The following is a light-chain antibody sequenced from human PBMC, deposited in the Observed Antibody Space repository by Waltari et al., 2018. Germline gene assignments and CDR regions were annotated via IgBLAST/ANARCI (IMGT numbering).Light chain of an antibody. J-gene: IGKJ1*01. CDR1: QSIGRW. CDR2: EAS. Sequence: EIQLTQSPYALSAFVGDTVIVTCRASQSIGRWLAWYQQKPGKAPKLLIFEASNLETGVPSRFSGSGSETDFTLTISSLQPDDFATYYCQQYNDYLGTFGQGTRVEIK. CDR3: QQYNDYLGT. V-gene: IGKV1-5*03.